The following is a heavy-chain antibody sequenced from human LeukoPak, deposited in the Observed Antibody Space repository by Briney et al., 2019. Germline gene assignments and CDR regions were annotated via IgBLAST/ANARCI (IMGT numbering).Heavy chain of an antibody. CDR1: GGSFSGYY. Sequence: PSETLSLTCAVYGGSFSGYYWSWIRQPPGKGLEWIGEINHSGSTNYNPPLTSRVTISVDTSTNQFSLKLSSVTAADTAVYYCARGSSQDIVVVPAALGFDYWGQGTLVPVSS. D-gene: IGHD2-2*01. V-gene: IGHV4-34*01. CDR3: ARGSSQDIVVVPAALGFDY. J-gene: IGHJ4*02. CDR2: INHSGST.